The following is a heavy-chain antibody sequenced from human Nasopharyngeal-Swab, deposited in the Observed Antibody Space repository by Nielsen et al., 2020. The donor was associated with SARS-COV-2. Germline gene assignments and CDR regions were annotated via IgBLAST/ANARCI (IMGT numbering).Heavy chain of an antibody. Sequence: WIRQPPGKGLEWIGYIYYSGSTYYNPSLKSRVTISVDTSKNQFSLKLSSVTAADTAVYYCARGFPGAAAGTDYWGQGTLVTVSS. V-gene: IGHV4-30-4*01. CDR3: ARGFPGAAAGTDY. J-gene: IGHJ4*02. D-gene: IGHD6-13*01. CDR2: IYYSGST.